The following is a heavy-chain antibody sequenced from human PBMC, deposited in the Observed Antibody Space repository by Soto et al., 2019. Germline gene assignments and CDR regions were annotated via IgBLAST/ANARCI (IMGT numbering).Heavy chain of an antibody. J-gene: IGHJ6*02. Sequence: QVQLQQWGAGLLKPSETLSLICAVYGGSFSGYYWIWIRQSPGKGLEWIGEINHSGSTNYNPSLNSRVTISIDTSKNQFSLKLSSVTAADTAVYYCARHSYGFADYYGLDVWGQGTTVTVSS. CDR1: GGSFSGYY. V-gene: IGHV4-34*01. CDR3: ARHSYGFADYYGLDV. CDR2: INHSGST. D-gene: IGHD5-18*01.